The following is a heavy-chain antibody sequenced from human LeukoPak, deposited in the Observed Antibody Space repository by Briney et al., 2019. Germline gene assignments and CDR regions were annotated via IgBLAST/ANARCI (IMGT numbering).Heavy chain of an antibody. D-gene: IGHD4/OR15-4a*01. Sequence: SETLSLTCTISAASISSGSHHWGWIRQSPGKGLEWIGSIYYGQTIYYNPSLNSRVTISVVTSKDQFTLQLNSVTAADTAVYYCVRHDGRGGATMGAFDSWGQGSLVTVSS. J-gene: IGHJ5*01. CDR2: IYYGQTI. V-gene: IGHV4-39*01. CDR3: VRHDGRGGATMGAFDS. CDR1: AASISSGSHH.